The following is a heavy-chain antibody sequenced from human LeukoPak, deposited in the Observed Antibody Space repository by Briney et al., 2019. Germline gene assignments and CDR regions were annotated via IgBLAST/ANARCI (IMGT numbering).Heavy chain of an antibody. CDR2: ITAAGDTT. CDR3: AKQNLLVRGVIITAAFGWFDP. Sequence: GGSLRLSCVASGFTFSSNAMTWVRQAPGKGLECVSAITAAGDTTFYADSVKGRFTTSRDNSKNTLYLQMNSLRAEDAAVYYCAKQNLLVRGVIITAAFGWFDPWGQGTLVTVSS. D-gene: IGHD3-10*01. CDR1: GFTFSSNA. V-gene: IGHV3-23*01. J-gene: IGHJ5*02.